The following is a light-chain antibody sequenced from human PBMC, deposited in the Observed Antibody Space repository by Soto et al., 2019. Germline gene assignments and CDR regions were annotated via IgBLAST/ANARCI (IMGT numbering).Light chain of an antibody. CDR3: QLYGSSPPT. J-gene: IGKJ1*01. CDR2: AAS. CDR1: QSVSSSY. Sequence: EIVLTQSPGTLSLSPGERATLSCRASQSVSSSYVAWYQQKPGQTPRLLICAASSRATGIPDRFSGSGSGTDLTLAISRLEPEDFAVYYCQLYGSSPPTFGQGTKVDIK. V-gene: IGKV3-20*01.